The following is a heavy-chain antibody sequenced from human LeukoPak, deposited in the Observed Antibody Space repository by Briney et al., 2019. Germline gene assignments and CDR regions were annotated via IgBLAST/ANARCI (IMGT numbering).Heavy chain of an antibody. D-gene: IGHD2-2*02. V-gene: IGHV1-18*01. CDR3: ARDPCSSTSCYSYYYGMDV. Sequence: ASVKVSCKASGYTFTSYGIGWVRQAPGQGLEWMGWISAYNGNTNYAQKLQGRVTMTTDTSTSTAYMELRSLRSDDTAVYYCARDPCSSTSCYSYYYGMDVWGQGTTVTVSS. CDR2: ISAYNGNT. CDR1: GYTFTSYG. J-gene: IGHJ6*02.